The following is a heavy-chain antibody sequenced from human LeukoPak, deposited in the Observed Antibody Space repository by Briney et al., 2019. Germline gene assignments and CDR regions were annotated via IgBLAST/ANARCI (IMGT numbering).Heavy chain of an antibody. J-gene: IGHJ4*02. CDR3: ARSLAAAGTDFDY. CDR1: GYTFSKYY. CDR2: INPNSGGT. V-gene: IGHV1-2*02. Sequence: ASVKVSCKASGYTFSKYYMHWVRQAPGQGLEWMGWINPNSGGTTYAQKFQGRVTMTRDTSISTAYMELSRLRSDDTAVYYCARSLAAAGTDFDYWGQGTLVTVSS. D-gene: IGHD6-13*01.